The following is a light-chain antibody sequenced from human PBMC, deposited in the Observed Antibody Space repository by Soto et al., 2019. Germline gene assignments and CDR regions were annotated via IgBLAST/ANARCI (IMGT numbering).Light chain of an antibody. V-gene: IGKV3-20*01. CDR2: GAS. J-gene: IGKJ1*01. CDR3: QQYDTSPRT. Sequence: EIVLTQSPGTLSLYRGERATLSCRASQTVNSIYFAWYQRKPGQAPRLLIYGASNRATGIPDRFSGSGSGTDLTLTISRLEAEDFGVYYCQQYDTSPRTFGQGTKVEIK. CDR1: QTVNSIY.